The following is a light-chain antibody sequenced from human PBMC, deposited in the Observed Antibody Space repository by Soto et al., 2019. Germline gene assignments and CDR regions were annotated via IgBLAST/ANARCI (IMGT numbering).Light chain of an antibody. CDR2: DAA. Sequence: IVLTHSPSTLSFSPGERATLPCMASQSISPSLAWYQQKPGQAPRLLIYDAATRATGIPDRFSGSGSGTDFSLTISRLEPEDLAVYFCQQYGSSPLTFGGGTKVDIK. CDR1: QSISPS. J-gene: IGKJ4*01. V-gene: IGKV3-20*01. CDR3: QQYGSSPLT.